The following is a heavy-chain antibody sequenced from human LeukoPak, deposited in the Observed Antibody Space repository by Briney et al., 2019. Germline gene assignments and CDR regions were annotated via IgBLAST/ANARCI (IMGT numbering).Heavy chain of an antibody. J-gene: IGHJ4*02. V-gene: IGHV4-61*02. CDR2: IYTSGST. CDR3: ARVYQGSSGYYFYFDY. CDR1: GGSISSGSYY. Sequence: SETLSLTCTVSGGSISSGSYYWSWIRQPAGKGLEWIGRIYTSGSTNYNPSLKSRVTISVDTSKNQFSLKLSSVTAADTAVYYCARVYQGSSGYYFYFDYWGQGTLVTVSS. D-gene: IGHD3-22*01.